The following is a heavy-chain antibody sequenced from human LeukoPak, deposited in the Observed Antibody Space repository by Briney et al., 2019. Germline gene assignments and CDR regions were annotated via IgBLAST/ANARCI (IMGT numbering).Heavy chain of an antibody. D-gene: IGHD3-22*01. CDR2: INPNSGGT. CDR1: GYTFTGYY. Sequence: ASVKVSCKASGYTFTGYYMHWVRQAPGQGLEWMGWINPNSGGTNNAQKFQGRVTMTRDTSISTAYMELSRLRSDDTAVYYCARAMIVPPFGDDAFDIWGQGTMVTVSS. V-gene: IGHV1-2*02. J-gene: IGHJ3*02. CDR3: ARAMIVPPFGDDAFDI.